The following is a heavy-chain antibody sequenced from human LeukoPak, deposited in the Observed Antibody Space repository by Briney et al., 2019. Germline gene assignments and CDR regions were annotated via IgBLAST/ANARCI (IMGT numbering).Heavy chain of an antibody. CDR3: ARGDSSGYYYVGAFDI. CDR1: GYSFSSYW. D-gene: IGHD3-22*01. V-gene: IGHV5-51*01. CDR2: IYPGDSDT. J-gene: IGHJ3*02. Sequence: GESLNTSWQCSGYSFSSYWIGWGRQPPGKGLEWVGIIYPGDSDTRYSQSFQGQATISAHKSISTAYLPWSSLKASDTAMYYCARGDSSGYYYVGAFDIWGQGTMVTVSS.